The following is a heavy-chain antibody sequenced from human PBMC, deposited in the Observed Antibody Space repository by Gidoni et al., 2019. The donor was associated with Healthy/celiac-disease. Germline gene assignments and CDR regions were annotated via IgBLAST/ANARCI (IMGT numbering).Heavy chain of an antibody. V-gene: IGHV3-21*01. CDR3: ARDYSSGWFFDY. D-gene: IGHD6-19*01. Sequence: EVQLVESGGGLVKPGGSLRLSCAASGFTFSSYSMNWVRQAPGKGLDWVSSISSSSSYIYYADSVKGRFTISRDNAKNSLYLQMNSLRAEDTAVYYCARDYSSGWFFDYWGQGTLVTVSS. CDR1: GFTFSSYS. CDR2: ISSSSSYI. J-gene: IGHJ4*02.